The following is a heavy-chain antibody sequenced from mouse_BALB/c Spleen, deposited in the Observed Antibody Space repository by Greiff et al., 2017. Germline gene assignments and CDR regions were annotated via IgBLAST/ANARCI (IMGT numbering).Heavy chain of an antibody. CDR2: IYPSDSYT. V-gene: IGHV1-69*02. Sequence: QVQLQQPGAELVRPGASVKLSCKASGYTFTSYWINWVKQRPGQGLEWIGNIYPSDSYTNYNQKFKDKATLTVDKSSSTAYMQLSSLTSEDSAVYYCTRDYRYGAMDYWGQGTSVTVSS. J-gene: IGHJ4*01. CDR1: GYTFTSYW. D-gene: IGHD2-14*01. CDR3: TRDYRYGAMDY.